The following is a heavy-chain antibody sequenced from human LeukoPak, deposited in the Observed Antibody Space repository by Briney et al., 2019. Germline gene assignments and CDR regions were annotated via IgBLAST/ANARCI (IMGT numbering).Heavy chain of an antibody. J-gene: IGHJ4*02. D-gene: IGHD6-25*01. CDR2: ISGGGGPT. CDR1: GFTFSTYA. CDR3: AKNSGYRWQYFFDY. Sequence: GGSLRLSCAASGFTFSTYAMSWVRQAPGKGLEWVSAISGGGGPTYYADSVKGRFTISRDNSKNTLYLQMNSLRAEDAAVYFCAKNSGYRWQYFFDYWGQGTLVTVSS. V-gene: IGHV3-23*01.